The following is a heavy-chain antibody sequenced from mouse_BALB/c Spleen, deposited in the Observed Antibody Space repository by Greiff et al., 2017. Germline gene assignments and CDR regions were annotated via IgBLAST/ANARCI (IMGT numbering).Heavy chain of an antibody. CDR2: INPGSGGT. V-gene: IGHV1-54*01. Sequence: QVQLQQSGAELVRPGTSVKVSCKASGYAFTNYLIEWVKQRPGQGLEWIGVINPGSGGTNYNEKFKGKATLTADKSSSTAYMQLSSLTSDDSAVYFCAREGGWVPSWFAYWGEGTLVTVSA. J-gene: IGHJ3*01. D-gene: IGHD2-3*01. CDR1: GYAFTNYL. CDR3: AREGGWVPSWFAY.